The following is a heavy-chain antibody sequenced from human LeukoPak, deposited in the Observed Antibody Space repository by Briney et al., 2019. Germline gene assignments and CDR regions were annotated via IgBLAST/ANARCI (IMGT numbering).Heavy chain of an antibody. J-gene: IGHJ4*02. CDR2: IYYSGST. CDR3: ARHYGP. V-gene: IGHV4-39*01. D-gene: IGHD3-10*01. Sequence: SQTLSLTCTVSGGSISGSSYYWGWIRQPPGKGLEWIGSIYYSGSTYYNPSLKSRVTISVDTSKNQFSLKLKSVTATDTAVYSCARHYGPWGQGTLVTVSS. CDR1: GGSISGSSYY.